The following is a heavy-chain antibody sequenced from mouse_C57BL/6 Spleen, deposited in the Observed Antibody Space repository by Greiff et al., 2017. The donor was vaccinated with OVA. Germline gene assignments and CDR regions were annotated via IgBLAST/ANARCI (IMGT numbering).Heavy chain of an antibody. Sequence: EVQLQPSGPELVKPGASVKISCKASGYTFTDYYMNWVKQSHGKSLEWIGDINPNNGGPSSNQKFKGQATLTVDTSSSTAYMELRSLTSEDSAVYYCARVLRRRLYFDYWGQGTTLTVSS. CDR2: INPNNGGP. J-gene: IGHJ2*01. D-gene: IGHD2-12*01. CDR1: GYTFTDYY. V-gene: IGHV1-26*01. CDR3: ARVLRRRLYFDY.